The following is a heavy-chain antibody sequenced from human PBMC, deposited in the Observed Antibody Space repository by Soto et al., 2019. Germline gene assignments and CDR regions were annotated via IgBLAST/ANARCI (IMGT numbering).Heavy chain of an antibody. CDR2: ISAYNGNT. D-gene: IGHD2-2*01. J-gene: IGHJ4*02. CDR1: GYTFTSYG. V-gene: IGHV1-18*01. CDR3: ARVRDIVVVPAAALD. Sequence: ASVKVSCKASGYTFTSYGISWVRQAPGQGLEWMGWISAYNGNTNYAQKLQGRVTMTTDTSTSTAYMELRSLRSDDTAVYYCARVRDIVVVPAAALDWGQGTLVTVSS.